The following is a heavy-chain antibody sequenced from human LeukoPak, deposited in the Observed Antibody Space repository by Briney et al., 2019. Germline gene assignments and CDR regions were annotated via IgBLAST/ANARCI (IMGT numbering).Heavy chain of an antibody. CDR2: IKEDGTET. V-gene: IGHV3-7*03. CDR3: AKEGRSLQTY. CDR1: GFMFSGNW. D-gene: IGHD5-24*01. Sequence: GGSLRLSGAASGFMFSGNWMSWVRLAPGKGLEWVANIKEDGTETYYVDSVKGRFTISRDNAKNSLYLQMNSLRVEDTAVYYCAKEGRSLQTYWGQGTLVTVSS. J-gene: IGHJ4*02.